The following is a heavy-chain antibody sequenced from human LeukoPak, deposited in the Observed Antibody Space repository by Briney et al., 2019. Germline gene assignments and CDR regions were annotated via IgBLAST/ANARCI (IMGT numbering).Heavy chain of an antibody. D-gene: IGHD4-11*01. CDR3: ARSYSNHLFGMDV. CDR2: MYSGGRT. Sequence: GGSLRLSCAASGFTVSSYYMTWVRQAPGKGLEWVSVMYSGGRTYYADSVKGRVAISRDNPQNTVFLQMNSVRVEDTAVYYCARSYSNHLFGMDVWGQGTAVTVSS. J-gene: IGHJ6*02. V-gene: IGHV3-66*01. CDR1: GFTVSSYY.